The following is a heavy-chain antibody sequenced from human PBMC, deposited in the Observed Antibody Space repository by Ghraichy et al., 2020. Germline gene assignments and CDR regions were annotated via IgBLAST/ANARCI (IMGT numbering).Heavy chain of an antibody. J-gene: IGHJ4*02. D-gene: IGHD2-2*03. Sequence: GGSLRLSCAASGFTVSSNYMSWVRQAPGKGLEWVSVIYSGGSTYYADSVKGRFTISRDNSKNTLYLQMNSLRAEDTAVYYCARAGWMTPTPYYFDYWGQGTLVTVSS. CDR2: IYSGGST. CDR3: ARAGWMTPTPYYFDY. V-gene: IGHV3-66*02. CDR1: GFTVSSNY.